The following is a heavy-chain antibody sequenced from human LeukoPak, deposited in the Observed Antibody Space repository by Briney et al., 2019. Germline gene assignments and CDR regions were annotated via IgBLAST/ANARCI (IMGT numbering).Heavy chain of an antibody. CDR3: ARSVHISAPFDV. CDR1: GGSISTYY. V-gene: IGHV4-4*07. J-gene: IGHJ4*02. D-gene: IGHD2-21*01. CDR2: IYASGST. Sequence: SETLSLTCTVSGGSISTYYWSWIRQPAGKGLEWIGLIYASGSTNYNPSLKSRVTMAVDTSKNQFSLKLNSVTAADTAVYYCARSVHISAPFDVWGQGTLVTVSS.